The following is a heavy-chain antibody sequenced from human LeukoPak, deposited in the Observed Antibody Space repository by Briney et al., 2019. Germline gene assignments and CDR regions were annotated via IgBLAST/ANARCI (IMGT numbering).Heavy chain of an antibody. V-gene: IGHV4-31*03. J-gene: IGHJ5*02. CDR2: ISYTGSR. Sequence: SQTLSLTCTVSGDSINSGGYYWSWIRQHPGKGLEWIGYISYTGSRYYNPSLKSRVTISIDTSKNQFSLNLTSVTAADTAVYYCARDLGSDGFNLRNWFDPWGQGTLVTVSS. CDR3: ARDLGSDGFNLRNWFDP. CDR1: GDSINSGGYY. D-gene: IGHD5-24*01.